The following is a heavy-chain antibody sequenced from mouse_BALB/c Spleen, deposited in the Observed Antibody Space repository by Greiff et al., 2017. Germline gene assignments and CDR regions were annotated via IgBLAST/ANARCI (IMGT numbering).Heavy chain of an antibody. CDR1: GFSLTSYG. CDR2: IWAGGST. V-gene: IGHV2-9*02. D-gene: IGHD2-4*01. J-gene: IGHJ2*01. CDR3: ARVITNYFDY. Sequence: VQLQESGPGLVAPSQSLSITCTVSGFSLTSYGVHWVRQPPGKGLEWLGVIWAGGSTNYNSALMSRLSISKDNSKSQVFLKMNSLQTDDTAMYYCARVITNYFDYWGQGTTLTVSS.